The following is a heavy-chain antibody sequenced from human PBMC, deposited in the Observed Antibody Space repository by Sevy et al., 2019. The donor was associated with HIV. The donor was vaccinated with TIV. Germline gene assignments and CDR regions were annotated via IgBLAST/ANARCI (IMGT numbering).Heavy chain of an antibody. D-gene: IGHD3-3*01. Sequence: GGSLRLSCAASGLTFSNAWMTWVRQAPGKGLEWVGRIKSKTDGGTTDYAAPVKGRFTISRDDSKNTLYLQMNSLKTEDTAVYYSTTKSDFWSGYQSFELWGRGTLVTFSS. J-gene: IGHJ2*01. CDR2: IKSKTDGGTT. CDR3: TTKSDFWSGYQSFEL. CDR1: GLTFSNAW. V-gene: IGHV3-15*01.